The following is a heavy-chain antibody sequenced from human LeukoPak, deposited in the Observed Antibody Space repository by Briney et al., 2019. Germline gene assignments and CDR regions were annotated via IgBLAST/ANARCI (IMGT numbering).Heavy chain of an antibody. V-gene: IGHV3-53*01. D-gene: IGHD6-25*01. CDR3: AKDLIVSSAAYYYYGMDV. CDR1: GFTVSSNY. J-gene: IGHJ6*02. CDR2: IYSGGST. Sequence: GGSLRLSCAASGFTVSSNYMSWVRQAPGKGLEWVSVIYSGGSTYYADSVKGRFTISRDNSKNTLYLQMNSLRAEDTAVYYCAKDLIVSSAAYYYYGMDVWGQGTTVTVSS.